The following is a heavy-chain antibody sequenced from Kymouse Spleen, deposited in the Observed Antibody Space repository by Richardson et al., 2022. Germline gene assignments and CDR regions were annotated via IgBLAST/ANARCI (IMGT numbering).Heavy chain of an antibody. CDR1: GGSFSGYY. J-gene: IGHJ3*02. CDR2: INHSGST. CDR3: ARAGSSSDAFDI. V-gene: IGHV4-34*01. Sequence: QVQLQQWGAGLLKPSETLSLTCAVYGGSFSGYYWSWIRQPPGKGLEWIGEINHSGSTNYNPSLKSRVTISVDTSKNQFSLKLSSVTAADTAVYYCARAGSSSDAFDIWGQGTMVTVSS. D-gene: IGHD6-6*01.